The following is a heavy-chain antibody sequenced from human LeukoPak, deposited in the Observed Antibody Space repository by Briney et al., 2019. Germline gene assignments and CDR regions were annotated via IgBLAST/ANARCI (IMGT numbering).Heavy chain of an antibody. Sequence: GGSLRLSCAASGFTFSTYALHWVRQAPGKGLEYVSGINSNGDITNYANSVRGRFMITRDNAKNTLYLQMGSLRAEDMAVYYCAKDGAITGDLLFDYWGQGTLVTVSS. V-gene: IGHV3-64*01. CDR1: GFTFSTYA. J-gene: IGHJ4*02. D-gene: IGHD7-27*01. CDR2: INSNGDIT. CDR3: AKDGAITGDLLFDY.